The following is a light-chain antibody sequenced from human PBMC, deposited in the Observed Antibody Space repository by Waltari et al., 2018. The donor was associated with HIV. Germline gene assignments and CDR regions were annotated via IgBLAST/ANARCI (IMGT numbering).Light chain of an antibody. Sequence: QSVLTQPPSASATPGQRVTISCSGSSSNIGDNVVNWYQQLPGTAPKLLTYNNSRRPSGVPDRFSGSRSGTSASLAISGLQSEDEANYYCTAWDDSLNAYLFGTGTKVSVL. CDR2: NNS. J-gene: IGLJ1*01. V-gene: IGLV1-44*01. CDR1: SSNIGDNV. CDR3: TAWDDSLNAYL.